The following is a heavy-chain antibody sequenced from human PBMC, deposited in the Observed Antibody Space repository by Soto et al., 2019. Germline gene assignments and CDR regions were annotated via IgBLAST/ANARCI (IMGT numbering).Heavy chain of an antibody. J-gene: IGHJ4*02. CDR3: AKRSPVAYYYDSSGYFPPDY. CDR2: ISGSGGST. D-gene: IGHD3-22*01. CDR1: GFTFSSYA. V-gene: IGHV3-23*01. Sequence: GGSLRLSCAASGFTFSSYAMSWVRQAPGKGLEWVSAISGSGGSTYYADSVKGRFTISRDNSKNTLYLQMNSLRAEDTAVYYCAKRSPVAYYYDSSGYFPPDYWGQGTLVTVSS.